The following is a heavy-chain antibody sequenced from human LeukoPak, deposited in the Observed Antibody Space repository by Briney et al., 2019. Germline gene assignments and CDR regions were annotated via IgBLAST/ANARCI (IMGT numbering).Heavy chain of an antibody. CDR1: GFTFSTYA. CDR3: ARGATDTTRWFGP. V-gene: IGHV3-21*01. D-gene: IGHD1-26*01. CDR2: ISRASESI. J-gene: IGHJ5*02. Sequence: GGSLRLSCAASGFTFSTYAMNWVRQAPGKGLEWVSIISRASESIFYADSVRGRFTISRDNAKNSLYLQMNDLRAEDTAAYYCARGATDTTRWFGPWGQGTLVTVSS.